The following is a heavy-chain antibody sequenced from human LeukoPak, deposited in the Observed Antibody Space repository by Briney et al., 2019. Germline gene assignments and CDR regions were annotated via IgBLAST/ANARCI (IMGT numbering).Heavy chain of an antibody. D-gene: IGHD1-26*01. V-gene: IGHV1-2*02. CDR1: GYTFTGYY. CDR2: INPNSGGT. CDR3: AREIVGATPGVYYYGMDV. Sequence: GASVTVSCKASGYTFTGYYMHWVRQAPGQGLEWMGWINPNSGGTNYAQKFQGRVTMTRDTSISTAYMELSRLRSDDTAVYYCAREIVGATPGVYYYGMDVWGQGTTVTVSS. J-gene: IGHJ6*02.